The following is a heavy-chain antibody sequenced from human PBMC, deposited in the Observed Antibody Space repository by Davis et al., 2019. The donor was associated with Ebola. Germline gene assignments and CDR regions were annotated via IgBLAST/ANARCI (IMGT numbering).Heavy chain of an antibody. Sequence: GESLKIPCAASGFTFSSYGMHWVRQAPGKGLEWVSYISSSGSTIYYADSVKGRFTISSDNAKKSLYLQMNSLRAEDTAVYYCARSFTTRKYYYGMDVWGQGTTVTVSS. CDR3: ARSFTTRKYYYGMDV. J-gene: IGHJ6*02. D-gene: IGHD3-3*01. CDR2: ISSSGSTI. CDR1: GFTFSSYG. V-gene: IGHV3-48*04.